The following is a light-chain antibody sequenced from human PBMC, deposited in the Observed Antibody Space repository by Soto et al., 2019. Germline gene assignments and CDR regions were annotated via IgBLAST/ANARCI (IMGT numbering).Light chain of an antibody. CDR2: DAS. CDR3: HQYDNLPLT. J-gene: IGKJ4*01. Sequence: DFQMTQSPSSLSASVGDRVTITCQASQDISNYLNWYQQKPGKAPKLLIFDASNLETGVPSRFSGSGSGTDFTFTISSLQPADIATYYCHQYDNLPLTFGGGTKVEIK. V-gene: IGKV1-33*01. CDR1: QDISNY.